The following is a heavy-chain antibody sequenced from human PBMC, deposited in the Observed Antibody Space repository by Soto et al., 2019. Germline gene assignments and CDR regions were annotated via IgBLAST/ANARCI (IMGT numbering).Heavy chain of an antibody. V-gene: IGHV3-21*06. Sequence: PVGSLRLSCEASGFTFTSDSMTWVRQAPGKGLEWVSSISSHGRDIFYADSVKGRFTTSRDNAKDSLHLQMNSLTGEDSAVYYCARGAALAGKLDLWGQGTMVTVSS. CDR1: GFTFTSDS. CDR3: ARGAALAGKLDL. D-gene: IGHD6-19*01. J-gene: IGHJ4*02. CDR2: ISSHGRDI.